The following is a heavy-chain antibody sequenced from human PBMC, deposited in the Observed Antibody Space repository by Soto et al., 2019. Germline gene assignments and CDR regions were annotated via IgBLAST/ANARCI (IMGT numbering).Heavy chain of an antibody. J-gene: IGHJ3*01. CDR1: GFSLNSDEVG. V-gene: IGHV2-5*01. D-gene: IGHD1-1*01. CDR3: AHTGHLVDAFDF. CDR2: LYGNGDT. Sequence: QITLKESAPTLVKPTETLTLTCAFSGFSLNSDEVGVGWIRQPPGKALECHALLYGNGDTRFSPSLKSRLTITKDTSANLVVLSLANVDPVDTATYYCAHTGHLVDAFDFWGQGTLVTVSS.